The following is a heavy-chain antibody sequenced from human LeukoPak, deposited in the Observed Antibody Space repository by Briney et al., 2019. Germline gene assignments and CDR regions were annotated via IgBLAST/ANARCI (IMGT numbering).Heavy chain of an antibody. CDR3: ARVAETGSNSFDAFDI. J-gene: IGHJ3*02. V-gene: IGHV1-2*02. CDR2: INPNSGGT. Sequence: ASVKVSCKASGYTFTGYYTHWVRQAPGQGLEWMGWINPNSGGTDYAQKFQGRVTMTRDTSISTAYMELSRLRSDDTAVYYCARVAETGSNSFDAFDIWGQGTMVTVSS. D-gene: IGHD1-1*01. CDR1: GYTFTGYY.